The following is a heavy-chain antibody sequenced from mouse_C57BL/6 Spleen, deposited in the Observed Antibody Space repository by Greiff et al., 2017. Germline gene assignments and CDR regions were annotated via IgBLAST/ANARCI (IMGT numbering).Heavy chain of an antibody. Sequence: EVKVEESGGGLVKPGGSLKLSCAASGFTFSDYGMHWVRQAPEKGLEWVAYISSGSSTIYYADTVKGRFTISRDNAKNTLFLQLTSLRSEDTAMYCCARTTTVVALYYYAMDYWGQGTSVTVSS. D-gene: IGHD1-1*01. V-gene: IGHV5-17*01. CDR2: ISSGSSTI. CDR3: ARTTTVVALYYYAMDY. J-gene: IGHJ4*01. CDR1: GFTFSDYG.